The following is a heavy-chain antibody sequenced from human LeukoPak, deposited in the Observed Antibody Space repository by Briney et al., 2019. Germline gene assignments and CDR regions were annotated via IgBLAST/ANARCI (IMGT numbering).Heavy chain of an antibody. Sequence: SETLSLTCTVSGGSISSYYWSWIRQPPGKGLEWIGYIYYSGSTNYNPSLKSRVTISVDTSKSQFSLKLSSVTAADTAVYYCARREYSSSSYRSTIRYDSDAFDIWGQGTMVTVSS. CDR2: IYYSGST. V-gene: IGHV4-59*01. CDR1: GGSISSYY. J-gene: IGHJ3*02. D-gene: IGHD6-6*01. CDR3: ARREYSSSSYRSTIRYDSDAFDI.